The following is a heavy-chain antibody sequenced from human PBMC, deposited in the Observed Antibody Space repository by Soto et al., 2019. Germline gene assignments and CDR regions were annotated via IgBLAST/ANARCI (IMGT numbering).Heavy chain of an antibody. V-gene: IGHV4-4*07. J-gene: IGHJ4*02. CDR1: GAAITSFS. CDR3: ARESGENWTYEAY. D-gene: IGHD1-7*01. CDR2: ISTTGNT. Sequence: SETLSLTCTASGAAITSFSRRWIRHSAGKRLEWIGRISTTGNTHYNPSLESRVSLSLDTSMNQFSLTVTSVTAADTAVYYCARESGENWTYEAYWGQGTLVTVSS.